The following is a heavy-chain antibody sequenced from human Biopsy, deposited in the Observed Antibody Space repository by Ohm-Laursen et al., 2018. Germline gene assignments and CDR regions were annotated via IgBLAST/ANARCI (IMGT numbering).Heavy chain of an antibody. D-gene: IGHD3-22*01. V-gene: IGHV4-59*08. CDR2: VYYSGST. CDR1: GGPIDSYY. CDR3: GRREVVITHDAFDT. Sequence: PGTLSLTCTVSGGPIDSYYWSWIRQPPGKGLEWIGDVYYSGSTNRNPSLKSRVTILVDTSKNQFSLKLNSVTAADTAVYYCGRREVVITHDAFDTWGQGTMVTVSS. J-gene: IGHJ3*02.